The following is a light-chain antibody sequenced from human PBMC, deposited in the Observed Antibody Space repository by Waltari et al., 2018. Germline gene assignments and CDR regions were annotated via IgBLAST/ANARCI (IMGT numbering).Light chain of an antibody. V-gene: IGLV2-23*02. CDR2: EVN. CDR3: YSYAGSGTWV. Sequence: QSALTQPASVSGSPGQSIPISCTGTSSDVGTYNFSSWYQQHPGKAPKLMIYEVNKRPSGGSIRVAGSKAGNTASLTISGLQAEDEADYYCYSYAGSGTWVFGGGTKLTVL. CDR1: SSDVGTYNF. J-gene: IGLJ3*02.